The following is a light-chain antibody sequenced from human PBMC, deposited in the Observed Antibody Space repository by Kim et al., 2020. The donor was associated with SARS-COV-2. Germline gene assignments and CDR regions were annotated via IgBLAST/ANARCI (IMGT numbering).Light chain of an antibody. CDR3: QQYNTWPLT. CDR2: GAF. CDR1: QSVSSN. V-gene: IGKV3-15*01. Sequence: SVSPGERATLSCRASQSVSSNLAWYQQKPGQAPRLLIYGAFTRATGIPARFSGSGSGTEFTLTISSLQSEDFGVYYCQQYNTWPLTFGGGTKVEI. J-gene: IGKJ4*01.